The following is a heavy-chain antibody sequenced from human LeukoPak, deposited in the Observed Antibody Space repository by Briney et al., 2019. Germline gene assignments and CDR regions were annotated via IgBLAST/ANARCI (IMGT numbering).Heavy chain of an antibody. CDR2: IYHSGST. D-gene: IGHD4-11*01. V-gene: IGHV4-30-2*01. CDR3: ARVHYDYSKRYNWFDP. J-gene: IGHJ5*02. Sequence: PSETLSLTCAVSGGSISSGGYSWSWIRQPPGKGLEWIGYIYHSGSTYYNPSLKSRVTISVDRSKNQFSLKLSSVTAADTAVYYCARVHYDYSKRYNWFDPWGQGTLVTVS. CDR1: GGSISSGGYS.